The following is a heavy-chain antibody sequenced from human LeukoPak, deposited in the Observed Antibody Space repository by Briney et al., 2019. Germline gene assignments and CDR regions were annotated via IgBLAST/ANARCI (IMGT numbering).Heavy chain of an antibody. CDR2: INSDGSST. D-gene: IGHD2-15*01. J-gene: IGHJ4*02. CDR1: GFTFSNYW. CDR3: ARGGSGANDY. Sequence: GGSLRLSCAASGFTFSNYWMHWVRQAPGKGLVWVSRINSDGSSTSYADSVKGRFTISRDNAKNTLYMQMNSLRAADTAVYYCARGGSGANDYWGQGTLVTVSS. V-gene: IGHV3-74*01.